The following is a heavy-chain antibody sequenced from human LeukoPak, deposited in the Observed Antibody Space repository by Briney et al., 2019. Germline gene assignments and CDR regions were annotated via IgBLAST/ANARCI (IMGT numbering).Heavy chain of an antibody. V-gene: IGHV3-9*01. J-gene: IGHJ4*02. CDR2: ISWNSDNI. CDR1: GFTFSSYS. D-gene: IGHD3-10*01. Sequence: GGSLRLSCAASGFTFSSYSMNWARQAPGKGLEWVASISWNSDNIAYADSVMGRFTISRDNAKSSLYLQMNSLRPGDTAFYYCTKDKGIINGFYYFDSWGQGTLVAVSS. CDR3: TKDKGIINGFYYFDS.